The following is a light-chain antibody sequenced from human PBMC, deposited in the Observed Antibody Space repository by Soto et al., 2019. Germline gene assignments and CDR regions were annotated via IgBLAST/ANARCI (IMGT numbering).Light chain of an antibody. J-gene: IGLJ3*02. CDR1: SSDVGSYNY. Sequence: QSALTQPASVSGSPGQSITISCTGTSSDVGSYNYVSWYQQHPGKAPKLMIYEVSNRPSGVSDRFSGSKSGNTASLTISGLQAEDEPDYYCNSYTSTATRVFGGGTKLTVL. V-gene: IGLV2-14*01. CDR2: EVS. CDR3: NSYTSTATRV.